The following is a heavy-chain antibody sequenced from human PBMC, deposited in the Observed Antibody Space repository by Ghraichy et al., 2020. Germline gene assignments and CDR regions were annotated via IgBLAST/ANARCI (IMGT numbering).Heavy chain of an antibody. V-gene: IGHV4-59*08. Sequence: SQTLSLTCTVSGGSISSYYWSWIRQPPGKGLEWIGYIYYSGSTNYDPSLKSRVTISVDTSKNQFSLRLSSVTAADTAVYYCARHTDFGVPLDYWGQGTLVTVSS. CDR2: IYYSGST. J-gene: IGHJ4*02. CDR1: GGSISSYY. CDR3: ARHTDFGVPLDY. D-gene: IGHD2-8*01.